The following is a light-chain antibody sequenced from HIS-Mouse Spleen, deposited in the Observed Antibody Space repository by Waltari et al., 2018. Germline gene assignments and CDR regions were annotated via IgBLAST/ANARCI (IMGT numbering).Light chain of an antibody. CDR3: CSYAGSYTGV. Sequence: QSDLTQPASVSGSPGQSITISCTGTSSDVGGYNYVSWYQQHPGKAPKLMIYEVSNRPSGVSNRFSGSKSGNTASLTISGLQAEDEADYYCCSYAGSYTGVFGTGTKVTVL. CDR1: SSDVGGYNY. J-gene: IGLJ1*01. CDR2: EVS. V-gene: IGLV2-14*01.